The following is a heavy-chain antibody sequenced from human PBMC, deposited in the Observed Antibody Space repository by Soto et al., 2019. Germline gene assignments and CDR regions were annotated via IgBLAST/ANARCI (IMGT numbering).Heavy chain of an antibody. CDR1: GYTFTSYG. J-gene: IGHJ4*02. CDR2: ISAYNGNT. D-gene: IGHD1-26*01. CDR3: ARDRKTVGATLSDY. V-gene: IGHV1-18*01. Sequence: ASVKVSCKASGYTFTSYGISWVRQAPGQGLEWVGWISAYNGNTNYAQKLQGGVTMTTDTSTSTAYMELRSLRSDDTAVYYCARDRKTVGATLSDYWGQGTLVTLSS.